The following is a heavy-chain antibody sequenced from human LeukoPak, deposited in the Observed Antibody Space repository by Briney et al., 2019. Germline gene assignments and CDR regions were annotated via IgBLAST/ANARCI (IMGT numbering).Heavy chain of an antibody. CDR3: AKVRISGWYGNSNDY. D-gene: IGHD6-19*01. CDR2: ISDSGGST. J-gene: IGHJ4*02. Sequence: PGGPLRLSCAASGFTFSTYAMSWVRIAPGKGLEWVSGISDSGGSTYYADAVKDRFTISRDNSSSTLYLRMNSLRAEDTAVYFCAKVRISGWYGNSNDYWGQGTRVTVSS. CDR1: GFTFSTYA. V-gene: IGHV3-23*01.